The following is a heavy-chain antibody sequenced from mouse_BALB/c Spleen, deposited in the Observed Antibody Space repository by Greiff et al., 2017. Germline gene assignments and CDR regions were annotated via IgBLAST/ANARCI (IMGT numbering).Heavy chain of an antibody. CDR3: TRGLRPYAMDY. J-gene: IGHJ4*01. D-gene: IGHD1-2*01. CDR2: IYPGNSDT. Sequence: VQLQQPGSVLVRPGASVKLSCKASGYTFTSYWMHWVKQRPGQGLEWIGAIYPGNSDTSYNQKFKGKAKLTAVTSTSTAYMELSSLTNEDSAVYYCTRGLRPYAMDYWGQGTSVTVSS. CDR1: GYTFTSYW. V-gene: IGHV1-5*01.